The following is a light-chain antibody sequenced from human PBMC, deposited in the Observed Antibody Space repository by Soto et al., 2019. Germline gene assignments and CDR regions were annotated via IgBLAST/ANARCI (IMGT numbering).Light chain of an antibody. CDR3: QHYGRSPIT. J-gene: IGKJ5*01. Sequence: EIVSTQSPGTLSLSPGERATLSCRASQSVNSRLAWYQHKPGQAPRLLISGASSRATGIPDRFSGSGSATDFTLTISRLEPEDFALYYCQHYGRSPITFGQGTRLEIK. V-gene: IGKV3-20*01. CDR1: QSVNSR. CDR2: GAS.